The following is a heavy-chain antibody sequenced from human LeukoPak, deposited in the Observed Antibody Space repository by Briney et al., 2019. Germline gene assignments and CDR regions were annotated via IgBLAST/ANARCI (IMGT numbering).Heavy chain of an antibody. V-gene: IGHV4-4*02. Sequence: SGTLSLTCAVSGGSISSSNWWSWVRQPPGKGLEWIGEIYHSGSTNYNPSLKSRVTISLDNSKNQFSLKLSSVTAADTAVYYCARHFAYSSSSYFDYWGQGSLVTVSS. CDR3: ARHFAYSSSSYFDY. CDR2: IYHSGST. J-gene: IGHJ4*02. D-gene: IGHD6-6*01. CDR1: GGSISSSNW.